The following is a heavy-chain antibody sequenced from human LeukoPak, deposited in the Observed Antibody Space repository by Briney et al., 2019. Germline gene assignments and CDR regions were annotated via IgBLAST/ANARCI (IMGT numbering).Heavy chain of an antibody. CDR1: GFTFSSYW. CDR2: IKQDGSQK. Sequence: PGGSLRLSCAASGFTFSSYWMSWVRQAPGKGLEWVANIKQDGSQKYYMDSVKGRFVISRDNAKNSLYLQMNSLRDEDTAVYYCARALEYGTRSLFVLWGQGTLVTVSS. D-gene: IGHD1-1*01. V-gene: IGHV3-7*01. J-gene: IGHJ4*02. CDR3: ARALEYGTRSLFVL.